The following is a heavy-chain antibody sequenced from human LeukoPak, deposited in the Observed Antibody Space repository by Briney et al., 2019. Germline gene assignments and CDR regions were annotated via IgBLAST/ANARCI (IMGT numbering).Heavy chain of an antibody. CDR2: IYYSGST. CDR1: GGSISSGEYY. J-gene: IGHJ6*02. Sequence: SETLSLTCTVSGGSISSGEYYWSWIRQPPGKGLEWIGYIYYSGSTYYNPSLKSRVTISVDTSKNQFSLKLSSVTAADTAVYYCARSGGSSWPYYYYGMDVWGQGTTVTVSS. V-gene: IGHV4-30-4*01. D-gene: IGHD6-13*01. CDR3: ARSGGSSWPYYYYGMDV.